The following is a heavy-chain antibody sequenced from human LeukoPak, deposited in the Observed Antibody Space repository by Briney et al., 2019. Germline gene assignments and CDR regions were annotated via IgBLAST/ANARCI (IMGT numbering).Heavy chain of an antibody. J-gene: IGHJ6*03. V-gene: IGHV4-39*01. CDR2: VYYGVTT. Sequence: SSETLTLTCTVSGGSISSTTYYWPWIPRPPGTVLELIGSVYYGVTTYYIQHLESRVTISVDTSKKQFYLRLHSVTAADTTVYYCARHEAGYFYYYMDVWGAGSTVIVSS. CDR3: ARHEAGYFYYYMDV. CDR1: GGSISSTTYY.